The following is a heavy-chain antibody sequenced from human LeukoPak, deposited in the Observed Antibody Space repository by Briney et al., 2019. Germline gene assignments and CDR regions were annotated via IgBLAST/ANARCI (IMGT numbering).Heavy chain of an antibody. CDR2: ISSSSSTI. D-gene: IGHD1-14*01. CDR3: ARDVVPDADKFEY. Sequence: GGSLRLSCAASGFTFTSYTMNWVRQAPGEGLEWVSYISSSSSTIYYADSVKGRFTISRDNAKNSLYLQMNSLTADDTAVNSCARDVVPDADKFEYWGQGTLVTVSS. J-gene: IGHJ4*02. V-gene: IGHV3-48*01. CDR1: GFTFTSYT.